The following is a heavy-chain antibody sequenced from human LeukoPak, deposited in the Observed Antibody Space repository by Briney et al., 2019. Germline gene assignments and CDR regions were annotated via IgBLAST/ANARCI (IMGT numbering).Heavy chain of an antibody. V-gene: IGHV3-23*01. D-gene: IGHD3-3*01. CDR1: GFTFSSYA. J-gene: IGHJ4*02. CDR2: FSGSGGTT. CDR3: ANALVYYDFWSGYYFDY. Sequence: GGSLRLSCAASGFTFSSYAMNWVRQAAGRGLEWVSGFSGSGGTTYYADSVKGRFTISRDNSKNTLYLQMNSLRAEATAVYYCANALVYYDFWSGYYFDYWGQGTLVTVSS.